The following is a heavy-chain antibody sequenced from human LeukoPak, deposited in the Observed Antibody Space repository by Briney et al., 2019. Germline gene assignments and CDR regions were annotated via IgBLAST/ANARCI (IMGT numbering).Heavy chain of an antibody. CDR3: ARSFGYSGYDGYGAFDI. D-gene: IGHD5-12*01. J-gene: IGHJ3*02. Sequence: PSETLSLTCTVSGGSVSSYYWSWIRQPPGKGLEWIGYIYYSGSTNYNPSLKSRVTISVDTSKNQFSLKLSSVTAADTAVYYCARSFGYSGYDGYGAFDIWGQGTMVTVSS. CDR2: IYYSGST. V-gene: IGHV4-59*02. CDR1: GGSVSSYY.